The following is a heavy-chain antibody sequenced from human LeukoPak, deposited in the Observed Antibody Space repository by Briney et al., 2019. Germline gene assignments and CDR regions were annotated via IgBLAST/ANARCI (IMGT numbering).Heavy chain of an antibody. D-gene: IGHD3-10*01. CDR3: ARGVFVVRGVFSDQFDY. CDR2: IYTSGST. CDR1: GGSISSGSYY. Sequence: SQTLSLTCTVSGGSISSGSYYWSWIRQPAGKGLEWIGRIYTSGSTNYNPSLKSRVTISVDTSKNQFSLKLSSVTAADTAVYYCARGVFVVRGVFSDQFDYWGQGTLVTVSS. V-gene: IGHV4-61*02. J-gene: IGHJ4*02.